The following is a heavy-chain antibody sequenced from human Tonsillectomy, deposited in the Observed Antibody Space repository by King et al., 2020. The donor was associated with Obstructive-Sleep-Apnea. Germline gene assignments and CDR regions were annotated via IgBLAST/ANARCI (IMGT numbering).Heavy chain of an antibody. CDR3: AKDSLGYCSGGSCYSLDY. CDR1: GFTFSSYG. CDR2: ISYDGSNK. J-gene: IGHJ4*02. D-gene: IGHD2-15*01. Sequence: VQLVESGGGVVQPGRSLRLSCAASGFTFSSYGMHWVRQAPGKGLEWVVVISYDGSNKYYADSVKGRFTISRDNSKNTLYLQMNSLRAEDTAVYYCAKDSLGYCSGGSCYSLDYWGQGTLVTVSS. V-gene: IGHV3-30*18.